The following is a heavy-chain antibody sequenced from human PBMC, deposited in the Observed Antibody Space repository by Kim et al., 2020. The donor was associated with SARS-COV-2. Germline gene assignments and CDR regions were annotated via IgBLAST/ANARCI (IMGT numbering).Heavy chain of an antibody. V-gene: IGHV3-74*01. Sequence: LSLTCAASGFTFSTYWMHWVRQAPGKGLVWVSRINDDGSSTTYADSVKGRFTISRDNAKNTLYLQMNSLRAEDTAVYYCACPLRGGELYRLGYWGQGTLVTVSS. D-gene: IGHD3-10*01. CDR3: ACPLRGGELYRLGY. CDR1: GFTFSTYW. CDR2: INDDGSST. J-gene: IGHJ4*02.